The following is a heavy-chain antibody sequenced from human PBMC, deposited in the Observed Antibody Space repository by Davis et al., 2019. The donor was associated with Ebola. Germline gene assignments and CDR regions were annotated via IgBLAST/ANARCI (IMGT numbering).Heavy chain of an antibody. CDR2: IIPIFGTA. J-gene: IGHJ6*02. Sequence: SVKVSCKASGGTFSSYAISWVRQAPGQGLEWMGGIIPIFGTANYAQKFQGRVTITADKSTSTAYMELSSLRSEDTAVYYCAREPWGAYYYYYGMDVWGQGTTVTVSS. CDR1: GGTFSSYA. D-gene: IGHD3-16*01. CDR3: AREPWGAYYYYYGMDV. V-gene: IGHV1-69*06.